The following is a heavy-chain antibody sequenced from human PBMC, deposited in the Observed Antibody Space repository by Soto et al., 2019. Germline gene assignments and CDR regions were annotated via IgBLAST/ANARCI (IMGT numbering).Heavy chain of an antibody. CDR2: INHSGST. Sequence: SDTLSLTCAVYGGSFSGYYWSWIRQPPGKGLEWIGEINHSGSTKYKPSLKSRVTMSEDTSKNQLSLKLRSVTAADRAVSYCGRGLGYCSGGSCYGYYYYYYYMDVWGKGTTVTVPS. J-gene: IGHJ6*03. CDR3: GRGLGYCSGGSCYGYYYYYYYMDV. CDR1: GGSFSGYY. V-gene: IGHV4-34*01. D-gene: IGHD2-15*01.